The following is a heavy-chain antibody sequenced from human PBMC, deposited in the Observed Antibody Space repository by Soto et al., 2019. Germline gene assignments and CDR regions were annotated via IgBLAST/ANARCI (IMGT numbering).Heavy chain of an antibody. V-gene: IGHV4-31*03. CDR2: IYYSGST. CDR3: ARSGLLWFGELPWFDP. Sequence: SETLSLTCTVSGGSISSGGYYWSWIRQHPGKGLEWIGYIYYSGSTYYNPSLKSRVTMSVDTSKNQFSLKLSSVTAADTAVYYCARSGLLWFGELPWFDPWGQGTLVTVSS. CDR1: GGSISSGGYY. D-gene: IGHD3-10*01. J-gene: IGHJ5*02.